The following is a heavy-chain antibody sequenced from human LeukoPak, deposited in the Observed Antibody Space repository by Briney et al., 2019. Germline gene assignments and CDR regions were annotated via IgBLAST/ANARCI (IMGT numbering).Heavy chain of an antibody. CDR1: GYTFTSYY. J-gene: IGHJ5*02. CDR2: IIPIFGTA. Sequence: ASVKVSCKASGYTFTSYYMHWVRQAPGQGLEWMGGIIPIFGTANYAQKFQGRVTITADESTSTAYMELSSLRSEDTAVYYCARASYDAFDPWGQGTLVTVSS. CDR3: ARASYDAFDP. V-gene: IGHV1-69*13. D-gene: IGHD5-12*01.